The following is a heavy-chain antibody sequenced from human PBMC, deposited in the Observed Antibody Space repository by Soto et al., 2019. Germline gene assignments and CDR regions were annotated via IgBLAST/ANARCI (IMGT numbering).Heavy chain of an antibody. CDR1: GFTFSNEA. V-gene: IGHV3-30-3*01. J-gene: IGHJ5*01. CDR2: ISYDGSNK. D-gene: IGHD6-19*01. Sequence: QVQLVESGGGVAQPGRSLRLSCAASGFTFSNEAMHWVRQAPGKGLEWVAVISYDGSNKYYADSVKGRFSISRDNSKNTLYVQMNRLRPDDTAVYYCAKDTRYSGGWFDYWGQGTLVTVSS. CDR3: AKDTRYSGGWFDY.